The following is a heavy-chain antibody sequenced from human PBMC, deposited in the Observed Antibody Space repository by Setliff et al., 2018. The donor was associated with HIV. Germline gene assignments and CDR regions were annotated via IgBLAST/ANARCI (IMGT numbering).Heavy chain of an antibody. CDR3: ARATTTPIAGMLAPPPDY. D-gene: IGHD6-13*01. Sequence: SETLSLTCTVSGGSISNYYWSWIRQPQGKELEWIGYIYYSGGPNYNPSLKSRVTISVDTSKNQFSLNLSSVTAADTAVYYCARATTTPIAGMLAPPPDYWGQGTLVTVSS. CDR2: IYYSGGP. J-gene: IGHJ4*02. CDR1: GGSISNYY. V-gene: IGHV4-59*01.